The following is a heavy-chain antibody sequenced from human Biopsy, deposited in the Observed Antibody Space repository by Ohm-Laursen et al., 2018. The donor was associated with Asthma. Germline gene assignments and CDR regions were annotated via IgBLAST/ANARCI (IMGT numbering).Heavy chain of an antibody. CDR1: GCIFNSAG. V-gene: IGHV1-18*01. Sequence: ASVKVSCKTSGCIFNSAGITWVRQAPGQGLEWMGWVSVYNGNTKVAQKLQDRVTMITDTSTSTAYMELRSLRSDDTAVYFCARAVDYSHYYGIDVWGQGTTVTVS. CDR3: ARAVDYSHYYGIDV. CDR2: VSVYNGNT. D-gene: IGHD3-10*01. J-gene: IGHJ6*02.